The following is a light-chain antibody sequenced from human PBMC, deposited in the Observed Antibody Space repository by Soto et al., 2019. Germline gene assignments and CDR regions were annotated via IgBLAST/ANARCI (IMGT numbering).Light chain of an antibody. CDR3: HQRQSWPRT. Sequence: IVLTQSPATLSSFPGGRVTLSCRASQAVNTRLAWNQHKPGQAPRLLIYLASNRAAGVPARFSGSGSGTDFALTISDVEPEDFAVYSCHQRQSWPRTFGQGTKVDIK. CDR2: LAS. V-gene: IGKV3-11*01. J-gene: IGKJ1*01. CDR1: QAVNTR.